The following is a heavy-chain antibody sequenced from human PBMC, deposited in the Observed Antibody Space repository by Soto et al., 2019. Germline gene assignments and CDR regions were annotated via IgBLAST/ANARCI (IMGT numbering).Heavy chain of an antibody. D-gene: IGHD1-26*01. CDR1: GFTFSSYA. V-gene: IGHV3-23*01. Sequence: EVQLLESGGGLVQPGGSLRLSCAASGFTFSSYAMSWVSQAPGKGLEWVSAISGSGGSTYYADSVKGRFIISRDNSKNTLYLQMNSLRAEDTAVYYCAKDEFSGNYSPNDYWGQGTLVTVSS. CDR3: AKDEFSGNYSPNDY. J-gene: IGHJ4*02. CDR2: ISGSGGST.